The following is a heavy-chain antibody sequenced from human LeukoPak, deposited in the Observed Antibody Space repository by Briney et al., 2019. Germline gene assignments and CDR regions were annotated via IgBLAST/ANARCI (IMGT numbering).Heavy chain of an antibody. CDR2: IYHTGNT. V-gene: IGHV4-31*03. D-gene: IGHD3-22*01. J-gene: IGHJ4*02. Sequence: PSDTLSLTCSVSGGYISIGAYYWSWIRQFPGRGMEWIAYIYHTGNTYYKPSLKRRLTISPDTSKNQFSLKLSSVTAADTAVYYCARDLSGYGASDYWGQGTLVTVSS. CDR3: ARDLSGYGASDY. CDR1: GGYISIGAYY.